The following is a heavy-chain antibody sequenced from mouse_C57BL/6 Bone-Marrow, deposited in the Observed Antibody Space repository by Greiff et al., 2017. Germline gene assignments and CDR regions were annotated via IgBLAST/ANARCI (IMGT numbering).Heavy chain of an antibody. CDR1: GYTFTNYW. D-gene: IGHD1-1*01. CDR3: ARGDYYGSSYGYFDV. V-gene: IGHV1-63*01. Sequence: QVQLKESGAELVRPGTLVKMSCKASGYTFTNYWIGWAKQRPGHGLAWIGDIYPGGGYTNYNQKFKGKATMTADKSSSTAYMQFSSLTSEDSAIYYCARGDYYGSSYGYFDVWGTGTTVTVSS. J-gene: IGHJ1*03. CDR2: IYPGGGYT.